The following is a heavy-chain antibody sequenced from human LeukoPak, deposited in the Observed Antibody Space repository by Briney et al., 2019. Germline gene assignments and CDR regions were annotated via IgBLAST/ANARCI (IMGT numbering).Heavy chain of an antibody. CDR3: ARDLAYSGRSHDY. V-gene: IGHV1-18*01. J-gene: IGHJ4*02. D-gene: IGHD1-26*01. CDR2: ISAYNGNT. CDR1: DYTFTSYG. Sequence: ASVKVSCKASDYTFTSYGISWVRQAPGQGLEWMGWISAYNGNTNYAQKLQGRVTMTTDTSTSTVYMELRSLRSDDAAVYYCARDLAYSGRSHDYWGQGTLVTVSS.